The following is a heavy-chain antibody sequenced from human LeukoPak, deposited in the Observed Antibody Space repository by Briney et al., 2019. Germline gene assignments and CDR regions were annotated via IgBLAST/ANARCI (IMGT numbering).Heavy chain of an antibody. J-gene: IGHJ4*02. CDR3: ARDTLLVVITNTPYFDY. CDR1: GYSISSGYY. D-gene: IGHD3-22*01. V-gene: IGHV4-38-2*02. Sequence: SETLSLTCTVSGYSISSGYYWSWIRQPPGKGLEWIGSIYHSGSTYYNPSLKSRVTISVDTSKNQFSLRLSSVTAADTAVYYCARDTLLVVITNTPYFDYWGQGTLVTVSS. CDR2: IYHSGST.